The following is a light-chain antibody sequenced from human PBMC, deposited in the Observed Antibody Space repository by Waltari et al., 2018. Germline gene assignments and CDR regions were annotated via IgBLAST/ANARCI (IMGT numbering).Light chain of an antibody. CDR2: GTS. J-gene: IGKJ1*01. CDR1: QSLSSIY. V-gene: IGKV3-20*01. Sequence: EIVLTQSPGTLSLSPGERATLSCRASQSLSSIYLAWYQQKPGQAPRLLIYGTSSRGTGIPDRFSGSGSGTDFTLSISRLEAEDFAVYYCQQFDSSPGTFGQGTKVETK. CDR3: QQFDSSPGT.